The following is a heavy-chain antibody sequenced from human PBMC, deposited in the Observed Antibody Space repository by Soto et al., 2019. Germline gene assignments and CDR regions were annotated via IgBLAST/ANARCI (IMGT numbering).Heavy chain of an antibody. Sequence: ASVKVSCKASEYIFTSYTMHWVRQAPGQRLEWMGWINGGNGNTKYSQKFQGRVTITRDTSASTAYMELSSLRSDDTAVYYCARELQGLYYFDYWGQGTLVTVSS. CDR2: INGGNGNT. CDR1: EYIFTSYT. V-gene: IGHV1-3*01. CDR3: ARELQGLYYFDY. D-gene: IGHD4-4*01. J-gene: IGHJ4*02.